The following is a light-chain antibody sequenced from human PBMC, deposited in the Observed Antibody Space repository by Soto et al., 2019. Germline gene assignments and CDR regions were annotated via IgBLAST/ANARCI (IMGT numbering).Light chain of an antibody. CDR1: SSNIGAGYD. V-gene: IGLV1-40*01. CDR3: QSYATGLSVLYA. Sequence: QSALTQPPSVSGAPGQRVTISCTGSSSNIGAGYDVHWYQQLPGTAPKLLIYGNNNRPSGVPDRFSGSKSGTSASLAVTGLQAEDEADYYCQSYATGLSVLYAFGTGTKVTVL. J-gene: IGLJ1*01. CDR2: GNN.